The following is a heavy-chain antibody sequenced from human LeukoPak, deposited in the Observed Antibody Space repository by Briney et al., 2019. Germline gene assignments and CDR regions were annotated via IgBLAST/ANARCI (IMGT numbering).Heavy chain of an antibody. V-gene: IGHV3-30*03. Sequence: GGSLRLSCAASGFTFTNYGMHWVRQAPGKGLEWVALITYDGYYKYYSDSVKGRFTISSDTSKNTLYLQMNSLRAEDTAVYYCARDLSPVVRASPMGYWGQGTLVTVSS. CDR2: ITYDGYYK. CDR3: ARDLSPVVRASPMGY. CDR1: GFTFTNYG. J-gene: IGHJ4*02. D-gene: IGHD3-10*01.